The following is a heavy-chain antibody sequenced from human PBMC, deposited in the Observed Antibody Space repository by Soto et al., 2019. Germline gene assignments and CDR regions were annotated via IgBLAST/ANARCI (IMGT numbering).Heavy chain of an antibody. V-gene: IGHV4-30-2*01. CDR3: ARRGIVVVPAAIPSYYYGMEV. J-gene: IGHJ6*02. CDR1: GDTISTGGYT. D-gene: IGHD2-2*01. Sequence: SETLSLTCDVSGDTISTGGYTLAWIRQPPGKALEWIGHTYHSGNPYYNPSLKSRVTISVDTSKNQFSLKLSSVTAADTAVYYCARRGIVVVPAAIPSYYYGMEVWGQGTTVTVSS. CDR2: TYHSGNP.